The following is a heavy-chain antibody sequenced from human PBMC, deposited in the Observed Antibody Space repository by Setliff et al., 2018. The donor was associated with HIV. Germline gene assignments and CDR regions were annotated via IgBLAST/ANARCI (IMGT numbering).Heavy chain of an antibody. CDR1: GGSISSGTYY. D-gene: IGHD6-19*01. CDR2: VYTSGST. V-gene: IGHV4-61*09. Sequence: SETLSLTCTVSGGSISSGTYYWSWIRQPAGKGLEWIGHVYTSGSTNYNPSLKSRVTISVDTSKNQFSLKLSSVTAADTAVYYCARRSGWYDYWGQGTLVTVSS. J-gene: IGHJ4*02. CDR3: ARRSGWYDY.